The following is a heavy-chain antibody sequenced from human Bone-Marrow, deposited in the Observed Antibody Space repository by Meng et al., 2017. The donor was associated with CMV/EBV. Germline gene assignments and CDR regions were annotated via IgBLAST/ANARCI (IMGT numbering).Heavy chain of an antibody. J-gene: IGHJ6*02. D-gene: IGHD6-6*01. CDR1: GYTFTGYY. CDR3: AREYSSSLYYYYYGMDV. V-gene: IGHV1-2*02. Sequence: ASVKVSCKASGYTFTGYYMHWVRQAPGQGLEWMGWINPNSGGTNYAQKFQGRVTMTRDTSISTAYMELSRLRSDDTAAYYCAREYSSSLYYYYYGMDVWGQGTTVTVSS. CDR2: INPNSGGT.